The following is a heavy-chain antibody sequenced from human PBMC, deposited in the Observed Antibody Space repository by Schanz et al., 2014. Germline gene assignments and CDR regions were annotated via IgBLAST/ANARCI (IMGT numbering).Heavy chain of an antibody. Sequence: EVQLAESGGGLVQPGGSLRLSCAASGFTFSSYWMHWVRQVPGKGLVWVSRINGDGSRTAYADSVKGRFTISRDNAKNTLYLQMNSLRAEDTAVYYCAASSGWHPSTDYWGQGTLVTVSS. J-gene: IGHJ4*02. CDR1: GFTFSSYW. CDR2: INGDGSRT. V-gene: IGHV3-74*02. D-gene: IGHD6-19*01. CDR3: AASSGWHPSTDY.